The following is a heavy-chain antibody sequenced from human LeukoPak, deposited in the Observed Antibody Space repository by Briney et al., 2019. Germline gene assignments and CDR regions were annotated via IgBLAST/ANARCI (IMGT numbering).Heavy chain of an antibody. CDR3: ARDRTYSSSSVWFDP. D-gene: IGHD6-6*01. V-gene: IGHV3-21*01. Sequence: PGRSLRLSCAASGFTFSSYSMNWVRQAPGKGLEWVSSISTSSSAIYYADSVKGRFTISRDNAKNSLYLQMNTLRAEDTAVYYCARDRTYSSSSVWFDPWGQGTLVTVSS. CDR1: GFTFSSYS. CDR2: ISTSSSAI. J-gene: IGHJ5*02.